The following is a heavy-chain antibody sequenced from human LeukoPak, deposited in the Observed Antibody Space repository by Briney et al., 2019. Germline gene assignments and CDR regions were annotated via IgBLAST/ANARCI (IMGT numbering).Heavy chain of an antibody. CDR3: ASTFHDFWSGYSWFDP. D-gene: IGHD3-3*01. CDR2: IYYSGST. V-gene: IGHV4-39*01. J-gene: IGHJ5*02. Sequence: PSETLFLTCTVSGGSISSSSYYWGWIRQPPGKGLEWIGSIYYSGSTYYNPSLKSRVTISVDTSKNQFSLKLSSVTAADTAVYYCASTFHDFWSGYSWFDPWGQGTLVTVSS. CDR1: GGSISSSSYY.